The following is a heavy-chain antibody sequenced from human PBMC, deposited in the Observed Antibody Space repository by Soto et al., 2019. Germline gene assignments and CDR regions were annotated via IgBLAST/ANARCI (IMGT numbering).Heavy chain of an antibody. V-gene: IGHV4-59*11. CDR3: ARAGGASRFDY. Sequence: SETLSLSCTVSGDFSNSHLLSWIRQPPGKGLEWLGYIFFTGNTKYNPSLKSRLSLSLDASKNQFSLTLTSVTTADTAVYYCARAGGASRFDYWGQGTLVTVS. CDR1: GDFSNSHL. CDR2: IFFTGNT. J-gene: IGHJ4*02. D-gene: IGHD3-10*01.